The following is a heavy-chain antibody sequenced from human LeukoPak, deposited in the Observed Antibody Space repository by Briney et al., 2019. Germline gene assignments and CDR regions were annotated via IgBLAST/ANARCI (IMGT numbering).Heavy chain of an antibody. CDR2: INHSGST. J-gene: IGHJ4*02. D-gene: IGHD6-13*01. CDR1: GGSFSGYY. Sequence: SETLSLTCAVYGGSFSGYYWSWIRQPPGKGLEWIGEINHSGSTNYNPSLNSRVTISVDTSKNQFSLKLSSVTAADTAVYYCARVRRAAAGPFDYWGQGTLVTVSS. V-gene: IGHV4-34*01. CDR3: ARVRRAAAGPFDY.